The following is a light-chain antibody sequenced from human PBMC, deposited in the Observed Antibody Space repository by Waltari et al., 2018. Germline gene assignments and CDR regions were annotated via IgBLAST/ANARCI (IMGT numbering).Light chain of an antibody. CDR2: SNN. CDR1: SSNIGTNP. Sequence: QSVLAQPPSASGTPGQRVTISCSGSSSNIGTNPVRCYQHLPGTAPKLLISSNNQRPSGVPDRISGSKSGTSASLAISGLQSDDETDYYCAVWDDSLNGWVFGGGTKLTVL. V-gene: IGLV1-44*01. CDR3: AVWDDSLNGWV. J-gene: IGLJ3*02.